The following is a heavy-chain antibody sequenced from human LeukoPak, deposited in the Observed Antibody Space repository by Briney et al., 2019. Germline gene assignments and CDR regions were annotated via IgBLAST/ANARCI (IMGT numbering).Heavy chain of an antibody. CDR1: GYTFTSYG. D-gene: IGHD2-21*02. V-gene: IGHV1-18*04. CDR2: ISAYNGNT. J-gene: IGHJ5*02. CDR3: ARDPRLAYCGGDCYSWFDP. Sequence: ASVKVSCKASGYTFTSYGISWVRQAPGQGLEWMGWISAYNGNTNYAQKLQGRVTMTTDTSTSTAYMELRSLRSDDTAVYYCARDPRLAYCGGDCYSWFDPWGQGTLVTVSP.